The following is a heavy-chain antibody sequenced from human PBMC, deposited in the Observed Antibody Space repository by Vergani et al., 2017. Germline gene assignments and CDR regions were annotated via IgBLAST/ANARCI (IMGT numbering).Heavy chain of an antibody. J-gene: IGHJ6*02. D-gene: IGHD2-8*01. CDR2: IGSSGPYI. V-gene: IGHV3-21*06. Sequence: VQLVESGGGLVKPGGSLRLSCAAAGFTFSDFSMSWVRQAPGKGLEWVAVIGSSGPYINYADSVKGRFMISRDNTNNSLFLQLRSLRAEDAAVYYCARDCTSGGCPDNYGMDVWGQGATVTVS. CDR3: ARDCTSGGCPDNYGMDV. CDR1: GFTFSDFS.